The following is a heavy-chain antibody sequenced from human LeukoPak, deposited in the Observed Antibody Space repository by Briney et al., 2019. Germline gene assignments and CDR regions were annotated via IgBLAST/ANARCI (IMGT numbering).Heavy chain of an antibody. CDR2: VRPGDSAR. J-gene: IGHJ4*02. V-gene: IGHV3-11*04. CDR3: ATDSHYAFDF. Sequence: GGSLRLSCAASGFTFGDHYASWIRQAPGKGLEWVSNVRPGDSARSYADSVRGRFTISRDDAKNSLYLQMNSLRDEDTAVYYCATDSHYAFDFWGLGTLVTVSS. D-gene: IGHD4-17*01. CDR1: GFTFGDHY.